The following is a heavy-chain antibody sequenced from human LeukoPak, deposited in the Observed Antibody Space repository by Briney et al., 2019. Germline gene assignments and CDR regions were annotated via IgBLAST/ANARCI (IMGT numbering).Heavy chain of an antibody. Sequence: PGGSLRLSCAASGFTFSNYAMHWVRQAPGKGLEWVSLISSGGTYEYYADSGKVGFTISRDNSKNTLYLQLNSLRAEDTAVYYCARDSTYYYDSGSSGPHYFDNWGQGTLVTVSS. CDR2: ISSGGTYE. CDR3: ARDSTYYYDSGSSGPHYFDN. J-gene: IGHJ4*02. CDR1: GFTFSNYA. D-gene: IGHD3-10*01. V-gene: IGHV3-30*01.